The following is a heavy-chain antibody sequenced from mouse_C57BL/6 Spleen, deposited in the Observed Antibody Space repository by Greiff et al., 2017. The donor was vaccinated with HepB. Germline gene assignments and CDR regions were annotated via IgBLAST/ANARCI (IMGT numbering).Heavy chain of an antibody. D-gene: IGHD4-1*01. CDR3: ARGAGTYYYFDY. CDR2: ISSGSSTI. J-gene: IGHJ2*01. CDR1: GFTFRDYG. V-gene: IGHV5-17*01. Sequence: EVQGVESGGGLVKPGGSLKLSCAASGFTFRDYGMHWVRQAPEKGLEWVAYISSGSSTIYYADTVKGRFTISRDNAKNTLFLQMTSLRSEDTAMYYCARGAGTYYYFDYWGQGTTLTVSS.